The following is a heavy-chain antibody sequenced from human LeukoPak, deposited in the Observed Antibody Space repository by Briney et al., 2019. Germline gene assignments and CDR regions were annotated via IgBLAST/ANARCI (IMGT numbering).Heavy chain of an antibody. CDR3: ATGYLGYCSSTSCYDAFDI. J-gene: IGHJ3*02. CDR2: IYPGDSDT. Sequence: GESLKISCKGSGYSFTSYWIGWVRQMPGKGLEWMGIIYPGDSDTRYSPSFQGLVTISADKSISTAYLQWSSLKASDTAMYYCATGYLGYCSSTSCYDAFDIWGQGTMVTVSS. D-gene: IGHD2-2*01. CDR1: GYSFTSYW. V-gene: IGHV5-51*01.